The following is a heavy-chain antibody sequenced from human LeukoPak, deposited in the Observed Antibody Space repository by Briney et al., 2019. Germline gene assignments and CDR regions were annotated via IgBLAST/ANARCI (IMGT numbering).Heavy chain of an antibody. CDR3: ASVGSESAYGMDV. J-gene: IGHJ6*02. CDR1: GDTVSSNSAA. CDR2: TYYRSKWYN. Sequence: SQTLSLTCAISGDTVSSNSAAWNWIRQSPSRGLEWLGRTYYRSKWYNDYAVSVKSRVTINSDTSKNQFSLQLNSVTPEDTAAYYCASVGSESAYGMDVWGQGTTVTVSS. V-gene: IGHV6-1*01. D-gene: IGHD3-10*01.